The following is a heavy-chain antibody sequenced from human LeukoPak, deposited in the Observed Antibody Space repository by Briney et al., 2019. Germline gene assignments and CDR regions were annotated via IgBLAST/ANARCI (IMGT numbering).Heavy chain of an antibody. CDR3: ARGAMFYGFWSGYYVRKVPPPDY. CDR1: GGSFSGYY. V-gene: IGHV4-34*01. Sequence: SETLSLTCAVYGGSFSGYYWSWIRQPPGKGLEWIGEINHSGSTNYNPSLKSRVTISVDPSKNQFSLKLTSVTAADTAVYYCARGAMFYGFWSGYYVRKVPPPDYWGQGTLVTVSS. J-gene: IGHJ4*02. CDR2: INHSGST. D-gene: IGHD3-3*01.